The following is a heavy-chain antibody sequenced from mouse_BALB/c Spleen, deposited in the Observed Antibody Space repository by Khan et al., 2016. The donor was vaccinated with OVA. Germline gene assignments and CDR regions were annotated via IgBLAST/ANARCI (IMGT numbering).Heavy chain of an antibody. CDR2: IYPGNSDI. D-gene: IGHD2-1*01. CDR1: GYTFTSYW. Sequence: VQLQQSGTVLARPGASVKMSCKASGYTFTSYWMHWVKQRHGQGLEWIGAIYPGNSDINYNQKFKGTAKLTAVTSTSTAYIELNSLTNEDSAVYYCTRNGFGNYESWDYWGQGTTLTVSS. J-gene: IGHJ2*01. CDR3: TRNGFGNYESWDY. V-gene: IGHV1-5*01.